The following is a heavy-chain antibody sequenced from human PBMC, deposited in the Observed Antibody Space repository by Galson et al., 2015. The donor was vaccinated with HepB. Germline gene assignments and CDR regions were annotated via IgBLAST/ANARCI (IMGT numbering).Heavy chain of an antibody. V-gene: IGHV1-69-2*01. CDR3: ATVRCSSTSCPSYYYYGMDV. CDR1: GYTFTDYY. D-gene: IGHD2-2*01. CDR2: VDPEDGET. J-gene: IGHJ6*02. Sequence: VKVSCKASGYTFTDYYMHWVQQAPGKGLEWMGLVDPEDGETIYAEKFRGRLTMTRDTSTSTVFMELSSLRSEDTAVYYCATVRCSSTSCPSYYYYGMDVWGQGTTVTVSS.